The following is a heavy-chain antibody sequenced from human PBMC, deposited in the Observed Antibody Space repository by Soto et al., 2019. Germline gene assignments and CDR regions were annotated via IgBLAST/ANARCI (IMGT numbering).Heavy chain of an antibody. V-gene: IGHV3-11*01. CDR3: ARDWPYYDSSGYYRAHAFHI. CDR1: GFTFSDYY. J-gene: IGHJ3*02. Sequence: GGSLRLSCAASGFTFSDYYMSWSRQARGEGREWVSYISSSGSTIYDADAVKGRFTISRDNAKKSLYLQMNSLRAEDKAVYYCARDWPYYDSSGYYRAHAFHIWGQGTMVT. D-gene: IGHD3-22*01. CDR2: ISSSGSTI.